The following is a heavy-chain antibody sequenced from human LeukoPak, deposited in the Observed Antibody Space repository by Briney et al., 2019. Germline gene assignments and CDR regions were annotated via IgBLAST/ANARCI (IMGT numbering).Heavy chain of an antibody. CDR2: ISGSRRDI. CDR1: GFTFSNYT. J-gene: IGHJ4*02. CDR3: ARWYCSSTSCRAFDY. D-gene: IGHD2-2*01. V-gene: IGHV3-21*01. Sequence: GGSLRLSCAASGFTFSNYTMNWVRQAPGKGLEWVSSISGSRRDIYYTDSIKGRFTISRDNDKNSLYLQLDSLRAEDTAVYYCARWYCSSTSCRAFDYWGQGTLVTVSS.